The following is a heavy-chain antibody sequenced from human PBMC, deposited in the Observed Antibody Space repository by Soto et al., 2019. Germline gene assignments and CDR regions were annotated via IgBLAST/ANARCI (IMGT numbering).Heavy chain of an antibody. CDR3: ARDRGIEQLVPGYYYYGMDV. D-gene: IGHD6-6*01. V-gene: IGHV4-61*01. J-gene: IGHJ6*02. Sequence: PSETLSLTCTVSGGSVSSGSYYWSWIRQPPGKGLEWIGYIYYSGSTNYNPSLKSRVTISVDTSKNQFSLKLSSVTAADTAVYYCARDRGIEQLVPGYYYYGMDVWGQGTTVTVSS. CDR1: GGSVSSGSYY. CDR2: IYYSGST.